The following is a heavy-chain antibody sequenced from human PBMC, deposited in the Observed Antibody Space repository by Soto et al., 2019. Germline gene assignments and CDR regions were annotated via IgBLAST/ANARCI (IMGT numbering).Heavy chain of an antibody. V-gene: IGHV3-23*01. CDR3: AKDFCSGGSCYSAVHYYYYGMDV. D-gene: IGHD2-15*01. CDR1: GFTFSSYA. Sequence: GGSLRLSCAASGFTFSSYAMSWVRQAPGKGLEWVSAISGSGGSTYYADSVKGRFTISRDNSKNTLYLQMNSLRAEDTAVYYCAKDFCSGGSCYSAVHYYYYGMDVWGQGTTVTVSS. CDR2: ISGSGGST. J-gene: IGHJ6*02.